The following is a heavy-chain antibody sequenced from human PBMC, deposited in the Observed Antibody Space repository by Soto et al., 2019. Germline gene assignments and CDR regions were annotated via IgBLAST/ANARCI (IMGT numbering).Heavy chain of an antibody. CDR1: GFTFSSYD. CDR3: ARGGGYSSSWNYYYYGMDV. V-gene: IGHV3-13*05. J-gene: IGHJ6*02. Sequence: PGGSLRLSCAASGFTFSSYDMHWVRQATGKGLEWVSAIGTAGDPYYPGSVKGRFTISRENAKNSLYLQMNSLRAGDTAVYYCARGGGYSSSWNYYYYGMDVWGQGTTVTVSS. CDR2: IGTAGDP. D-gene: IGHD6-13*01.